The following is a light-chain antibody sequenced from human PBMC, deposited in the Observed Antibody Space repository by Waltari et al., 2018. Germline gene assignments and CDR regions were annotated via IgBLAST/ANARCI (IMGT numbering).Light chain of an antibody. CDR3: SSYAGSNNFVV. CDR2: EVS. Sequence: SALTQPPSASGSPGQSVTISCTGTSSDVGGYNYVSRYQQHPGKAPKPVIYEVSKRPSGVPERFSGSKSGNTASLTVSGLQAEDEADYYCSSYAGSNNFVVFGGGTKLTVL. V-gene: IGLV2-8*01. J-gene: IGLJ2*01. CDR1: SSDVGGYNY.